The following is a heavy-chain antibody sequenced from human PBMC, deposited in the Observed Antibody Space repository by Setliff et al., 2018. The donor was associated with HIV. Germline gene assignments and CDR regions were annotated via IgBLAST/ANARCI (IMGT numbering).Heavy chain of an antibody. D-gene: IGHD3-3*01. CDR1: GGSIINHF. CDR3: ARNTFGSDSERLDS. Sequence: SETLSLTCTVSGGSIINHFWSWIRLPPGKGLEWIGYIYYSGSADYNRSLKSRVTISVDTPKSQISLKLNSVTAADTAVYYCARNTFGSDSERLDSWGQGTLVTVS. J-gene: IGHJ4*02. V-gene: IGHV4-59*11. CDR2: IYYSGSA.